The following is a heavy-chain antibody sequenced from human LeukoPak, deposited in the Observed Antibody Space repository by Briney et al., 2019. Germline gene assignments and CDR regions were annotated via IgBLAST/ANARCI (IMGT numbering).Heavy chain of an antibody. CDR2: INPNRGCS. Sequence: ASVKVSCKASGFTFTGYYMHWVRQAPGQGLEWIGWINPNRGCSNYAQKFQGRVTMTRDTSISTAYMELSRLRSDDTAVYYCARGDYGDYGEDANWFDPWGQGNLVTVSS. V-gene: IGHV1-2*02. CDR1: GFTFTGYY. CDR3: ARGDYGDYGEDANWFDP. D-gene: IGHD4-17*01. J-gene: IGHJ5*02.